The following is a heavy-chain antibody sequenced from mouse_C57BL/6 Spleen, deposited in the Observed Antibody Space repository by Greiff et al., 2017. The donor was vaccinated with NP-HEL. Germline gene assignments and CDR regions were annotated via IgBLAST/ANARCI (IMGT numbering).Heavy chain of an antibody. D-gene: IGHD3-3*01. Sequence: QVQLQQSGPELVKPGASVKISCKASGYAFSSSWMKWVKQRPGKGLEWIGRIYPGDGDTNYNGKFKGKATLTAEKSSSTAYMQLSSLTSEDSAVYCCARLTARSYCDFWGQGTTLTVSS. V-gene: IGHV1-82*01. J-gene: IGHJ2*01. CDR3: ARLTARSYCDF. CDR1: GYAFSSSW. CDR2: IYPGDGDT.